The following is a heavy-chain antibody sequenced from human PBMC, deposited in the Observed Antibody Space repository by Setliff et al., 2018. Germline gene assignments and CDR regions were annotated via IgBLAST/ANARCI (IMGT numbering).Heavy chain of an antibody. J-gene: IGHJ6*03. D-gene: IGHD3-3*01. CDR1: GDSISSRTHY. CDR2: VYTSWST. CDR3: ARVSGFQYMDV. V-gene: IGHV4-61*09. Sequence: SETLSLTCTVSGDSISSRTHYWSWIRQPAGKGLEWIGQVYTSWSTNYNPSLKGRVTISLDTSKNQFSLSLSSLTAADTAVYYCARVSGFQYMDVWGKGTTVTVSS.